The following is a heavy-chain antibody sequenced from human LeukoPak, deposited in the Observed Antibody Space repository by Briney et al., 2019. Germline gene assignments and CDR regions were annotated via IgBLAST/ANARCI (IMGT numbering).Heavy chain of an antibody. J-gene: IGHJ4*02. CDR1: GYSISSGYY. D-gene: IGHD5-18*01. V-gene: IGHV4-38-2*02. Sequence: SETLSLTCTVSGYSISSGYYWGWIRQPPGKGLEWIGSIYHSGSTYYNPSLKSRVTISLDTSKNQFSLKLSSVTAADTAVYYCARGMDTAMVPIDYWGQGTLVTVSS. CDR3: ARGMDTAMVPIDY. CDR2: IYHSGST.